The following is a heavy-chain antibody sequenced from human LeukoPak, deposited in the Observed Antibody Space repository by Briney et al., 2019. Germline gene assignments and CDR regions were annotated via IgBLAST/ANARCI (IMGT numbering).Heavy chain of an antibody. V-gene: IGHV4-59*12. CDR3: ARARPHYYDSSGYYYFDY. CDR1: GGSISIYY. J-gene: IGHJ4*02. D-gene: IGHD3-22*01. CDR2: IYNSGST. Sequence: PSETLSLTCTVSGGSISIYYWSWIRQPPGKGLEWIGYIYNSGSTYYNPSLKSRVTISVDTSKNQFSLKLSSVTAADTAVYYCARARPHYYDSSGYYYFDYWGQGTLVTVSS.